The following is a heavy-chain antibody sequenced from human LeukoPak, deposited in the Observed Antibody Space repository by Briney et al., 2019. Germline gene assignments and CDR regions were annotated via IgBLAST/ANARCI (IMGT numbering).Heavy chain of an antibody. Sequence: SVTVSCKASGGTFSSYAISWVRQAPGQGLEWMGGIIPIFGTANYAQKFQGRVTITADESTSTAYMELSSLRSEDTAVYYCAREDCSGGSCYPYQYYWYFDLWGRGTLVTVSS. CDR1: GGTFSSYA. V-gene: IGHV1-69*13. J-gene: IGHJ2*01. CDR3: AREDCSGGSCYPYQYYWYFDL. D-gene: IGHD2-15*01. CDR2: IIPIFGTA.